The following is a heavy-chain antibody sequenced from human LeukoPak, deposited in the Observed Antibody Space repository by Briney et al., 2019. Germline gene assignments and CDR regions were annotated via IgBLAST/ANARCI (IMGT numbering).Heavy chain of an antibody. CDR1: GGSISSGGYY. J-gene: IGHJ6*02. CDR3: ARGLWVSGSGSYRYYYYGMDV. D-gene: IGHD3-10*01. CDR2: INHSGGT. V-gene: IGHV4-30-2*01. Sequence: TSQTLSLTCTVSGGSISSGGYYWSWIRQPPGKGLEWIGEINHSGGTNYNPSLKSRVTISVDTSKNQFSLKLSSVTAADTAVYYCARGLWVSGSGSYRYYYYGMDVWGQGTTVTVSS.